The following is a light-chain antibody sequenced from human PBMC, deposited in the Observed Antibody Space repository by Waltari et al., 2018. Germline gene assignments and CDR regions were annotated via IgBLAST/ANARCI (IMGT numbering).Light chain of an antibody. V-gene: IGLV2-23*02. Sequence: QSALTQPAPVSGSPGQSITISCTGTSSYVGNYNLVSWYQQHPGKAPKLIIYEVSQRPSGVSNRFSGSKSGTTASLTISGIQAEDEADFYCCSYAGSGSSVVFGGGTKLTVL. CDR2: EVS. CDR3: CSYAGSGSSVV. CDR1: SSYVGNYNL. J-gene: IGLJ2*01.